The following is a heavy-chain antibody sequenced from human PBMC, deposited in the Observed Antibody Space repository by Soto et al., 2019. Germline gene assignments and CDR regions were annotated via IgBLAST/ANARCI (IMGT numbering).Heavy chain of an antibody. V-gene: IGHV3-21*01. CDR1: GFTFSSYS. J-gene: IGHJ6*03. D-gene: IGHD6-13*01. CDR2: ISSSSSYI. CDR3: VRGVAAAGFGPSHYYYMDV. Sequence: EVQLVESGGGLVKPGGSLRLSCAASGFTFSSYSMNWVRQAPGKGLEWVSSISSSSSYIYYADSVKGRFTISRDNAKNSLYLQMNSLRAEDTAVYYCVRGVAAAGFGPSHYYYMDVWGKGTTVTVSS.